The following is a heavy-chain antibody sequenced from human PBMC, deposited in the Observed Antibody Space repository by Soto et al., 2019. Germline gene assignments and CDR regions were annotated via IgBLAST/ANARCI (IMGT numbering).Heavy chain of an antibody. D-gene: IGHD2-15*01. CDR3: ARELLPAPYGMDV. CDR1: GLTVSGKKY. V-gene: IGHV3-66*01. J-gene: IGHJ6*02. CDR2: FYDLDGT. Sequence: GGSLRLSCAVSGLTVSGKKYVAWVRQAPGKGLEWVSGFYDLDGTYYADSLKGRFTTSGDSSRTIVYLQMNGLRPEDTAVYYCARELLPAPYGMDVWGQGTTVTVSS.